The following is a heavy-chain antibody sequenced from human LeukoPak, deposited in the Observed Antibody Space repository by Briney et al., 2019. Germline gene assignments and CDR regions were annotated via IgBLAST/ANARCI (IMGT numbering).Heavy chain of an antibody. Sequence: GRPLTLSCAASGFPFSSYGIQWVRHAPGKGLAWVAVISHGGTVSLYADSVKGRFTIYRDNSKHALASKMRSLSIEDTAVYFCAKETNAYGGRTLDCWGQGTLVTVSS. CDR1: GFPFSSYG. D-gene: IGHD1-14*01. J-gene: IGHJ4*02. CDR3: AKETNAYGGRTLDC. V-gene: IGHV3-30*18. CDR2: ISHGGTVS.